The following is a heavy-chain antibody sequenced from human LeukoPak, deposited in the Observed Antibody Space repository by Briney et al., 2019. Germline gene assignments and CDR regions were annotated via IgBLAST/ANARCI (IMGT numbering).Heavy chain of an antibody. Sequence: QAGGSLRLSCAASEFTFSSYAMQWVRQAPGKGLEWVSGISTSGDSTYYADSVKGRFTISRDNSKNTLYLQMNSQRAEDTAVYYCAKYVTAKGPPYALDVWGQGTTVTVSS. CDR2: ISTSGDST. J-gene: IGHJ6*02. D-gene: IGHD1-14*01. CDR3: AKYVTAKGPPYALDV. CDR1: EFTFSSYA. V-gene: IGHV3-23*01.